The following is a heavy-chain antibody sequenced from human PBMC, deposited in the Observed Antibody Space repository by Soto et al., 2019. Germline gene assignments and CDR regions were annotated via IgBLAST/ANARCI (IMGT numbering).Heavy chain of an antibody. V-gene: IGHV4-34*01. CDR3: ARGVITMVRGVINLAYYYYGMDV. Sequence: SETLSLTXAVYGGSFSGYYWSWIRQPPGKGLEWIGEINHSGSTNYNPSLKSRVTISVDTSKNQFSLKLSSVTAADTAVYYCARGVITMVRGVINLAYYYYGMDVWGQGTTVTVSS. CDR1: GGSFSGYY. D-gene: IGHD3-10*01. J-gene: IGHJ6*02. CDR2: INHSGST.